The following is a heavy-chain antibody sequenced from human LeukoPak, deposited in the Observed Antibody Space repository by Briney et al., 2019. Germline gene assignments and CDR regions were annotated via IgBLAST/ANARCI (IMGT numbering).Heavy chain of an antibody. CDR3: ARSKGWFDP. Sequence: SETLSLTCTVSGGSISSYYWSWIRQPPGKGLEWIGYIYYSGSTNYNPSLKSRVTTSVDTSKNQFSLKLSSVTAADTAVYYCARSKGWFDPWGQGTLVTVSS. CDR1: GGSISSYY. CDR2: IYYSGST. J-gene: IGHJ5*02. V-gene: IGHV4-59*08.